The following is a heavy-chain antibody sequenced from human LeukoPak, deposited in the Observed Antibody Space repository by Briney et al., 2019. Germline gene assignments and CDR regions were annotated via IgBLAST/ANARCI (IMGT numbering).Heavy chain of an antibody. Sequence: PGGSLRLSCAAPGFTFSNYAMSWVRQAPGKGLEWVSAISGSGGSTYYADSVKGRFTISRDNSKNTLYLQMNSLRAEDTAVYYCAKGPAVVPAAFDYWGQGTLVTVSS. D-gene: IGHD2-2*01. CDR1: GFTFSNYA. CDR3: AKGPAVVPAAFDY. CDR2: ISGSGGST. J-gene: IGHJ4*02. V-gene: IGHV3-23*01.